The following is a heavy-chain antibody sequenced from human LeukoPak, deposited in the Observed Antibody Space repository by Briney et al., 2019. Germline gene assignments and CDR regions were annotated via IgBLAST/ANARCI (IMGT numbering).Heavy chain of an antibody. V-gene: IGHV1-18*01. J-gene: IGHJ6*02. Sequence: GASVKVSCKASGYTFTSYGISWVRQAPGQGLEWMGWISAYNGNTNYAQKLQGRVTMTTDTSTSTAYMELRSLRSDDTAVYYCARDDIVVVVAASPPSADHYGMDVWGQGTTVTVSS. CDR2: ISAYNGNT. CDR1: GYTFTSYG. CDR3: ARDDIVVVVAASPPSADHYGMDV. D-gene: IGHD2-15*01.